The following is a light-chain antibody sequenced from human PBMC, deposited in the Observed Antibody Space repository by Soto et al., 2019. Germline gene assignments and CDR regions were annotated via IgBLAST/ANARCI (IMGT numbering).Light chain of an antibody. V-gene: IGKV1-39*01. CDR2: GAS. CDR1: QTISSY. J-gene: IGKJ2*01. Sequence: DIQMTQSPSSLSASVGDRVTITCPASQTISSYLNWYQQKPGKAPKLLISGASSLQSGVPSRFSGSGSGTDFTLTISSLQPEDFATYYCHQSYTIPYTFGRGTKLEIK. CDR3: HQSYTIPYT.